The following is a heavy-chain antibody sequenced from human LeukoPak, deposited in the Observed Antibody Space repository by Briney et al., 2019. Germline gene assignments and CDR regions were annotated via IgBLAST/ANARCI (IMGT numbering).Heavy chain of an antibody. V-gene: IGHV3-9*01. CDR3: AAAPVGGSGYYGVLGWFDP. CDR1: GFTFSSYA. D-gene: IGHD3-3*01. Sequence: TGGSLRLSCAASGFTFSSYAMHWVRQAPGKGLEWVSGISWNSGSIGYADSVKGRFTISRDNAKNSLYLQMNSLRAEDTALYYCAAAPVGGSGYYGVLGWFDPWGQGTLVTVSS. J-gene: IGHJ5*02. CDR2: ISWNSGSI.